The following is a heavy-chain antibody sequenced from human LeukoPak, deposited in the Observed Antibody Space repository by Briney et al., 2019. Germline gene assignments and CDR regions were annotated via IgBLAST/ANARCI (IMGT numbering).Heavy chain of an antibody. CDR2: IYTSEST. Sequence: SQTLSLTCTVSGGSISSDYWYWSWQRAATGLERIGLIYTSESTNSNPSLKSRVTMSVDTSKNQFSLKLSSVTAADTAVYYCARGLPVYSSSWYAVYQTDYFDYWGQGTLVTVSS. V-gene: IGHV4-4*07. J-gene: IGHJ4*02. CDR3: ARGLPVYSSSWYAVYQTDYFDY. CDR1: GGSISSDY. D-gene: IGHD6-13*01.